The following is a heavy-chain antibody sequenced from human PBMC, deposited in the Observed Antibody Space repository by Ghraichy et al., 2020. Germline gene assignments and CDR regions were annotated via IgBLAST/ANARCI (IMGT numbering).Heavy chain of an antibody. CDR1: GGSVSSGSYY. CDR2: IYYSGST. V-gene: IGHV4-61*01. CDR3: ARDRGEYDFWSGYNYGMDV. D-gene: IGHD3-3*01. Sequence: SETLSLTCTVSGGSVSSGSYYWSWIRQPPGKGLEWIGYIYYSGSTNYNPSLKSRVTISVDTSKNQFSLKLSSVTAADTAVYYCARDRGEYDFWSGYNYGMDVWGQGTTVTVSS. J-gene: IGHJ6*02.